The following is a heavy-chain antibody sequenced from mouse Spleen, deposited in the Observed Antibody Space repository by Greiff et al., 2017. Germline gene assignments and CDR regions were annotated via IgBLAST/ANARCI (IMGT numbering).Heavy chain of an antibody. V-gene: IGHV5-6-4*01. J-gene: IGHJ3*01. CDR1: GFTFSSYT. Sequence: EVMLVESGGGLVKPGGSLKLSCAASGFTFSSYTMSWVRQTPEKRLEWVATISSGGSYTYYPDSVKGRFTISRDNAKNNLYLQMSSLKSEDTAMYYCARDGTVEGAYWGQGTLVTVSA. CDR2: ISSGGSYT. CDR3: ARDGTVEGAY. D-gene: IGHD1-1*01.